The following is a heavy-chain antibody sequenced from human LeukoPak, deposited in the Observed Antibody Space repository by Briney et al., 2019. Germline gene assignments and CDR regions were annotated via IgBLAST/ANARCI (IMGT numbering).Heavy chain of an antibody. Sequence: GGSLRLSCAASGFTFSNYAMSWVRQAPGKGLEWVSVIYSGGSTYYADSVKGRFTISRDNSKNTLYLQMNSLRAGDTAVYYCARGGYFDWLFTYWGQGTLVTVSS. J-gene: IGHJ4*02. CDR3: ARGGYFDWLFTY. D-gene: IGHD3-9*01. CDR1: GFTFSNYA. CDR2: IYSGGST. V-gene: IGHV3-66*01.